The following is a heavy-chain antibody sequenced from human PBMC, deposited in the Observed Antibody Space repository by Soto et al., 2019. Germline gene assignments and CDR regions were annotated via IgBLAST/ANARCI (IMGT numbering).Heavy chain of an antibody. V-gene: IGHV4-34*01. CDR2: INHSGST. Sequence: LSLTCAVHGGSFSGYYWSWIRQPPGKGLEWIGEINHSGSTNYNPSLKSRVTISVDTSKNQFSLKLSSVTAADTAVYYCASRPITMVRGVIYYYYGMDVWGQGTTVTVSS. D-gene: IGHD3-10*01. J-gene: IGHJ6*02. CDR3: ASRPITMVRGVIYYYYGMDV. CDR1: GGSFSGYY.